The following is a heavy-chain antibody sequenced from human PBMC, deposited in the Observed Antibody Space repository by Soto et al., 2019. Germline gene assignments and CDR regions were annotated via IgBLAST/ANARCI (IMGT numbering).Heavy chain of an antibody. CDR3: TKDLINSGYFDF. CDR1: GFTFTDYA. D-gene: IGHD3-10*01. CDR2: INAANGNT. V-gene: IGHV1-3*01. Sequence: ASVKVSCKASGFTFTDYAIHWVRQAPGQRLEWMGWINAANGNTKYSQKFEGRVTISRDTSANTAYMELSSLISEDTAVYYCTKDLINSGYFDFWGLGTLVTVSS. J-gene: IGHJ4*02.